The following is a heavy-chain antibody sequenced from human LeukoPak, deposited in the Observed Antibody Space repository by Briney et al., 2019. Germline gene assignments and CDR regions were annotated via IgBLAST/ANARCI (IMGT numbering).Heavy chain of an antibody. CDR1: GYTFTGYY. CDR2: INPNSGGA. CDR3: ARDESYSNYAN. J-gene: IGHJ4*02. Sequence: GASVKVSCKASGYTFTGYYMHWVRQAPGQGLEWMGRINPNSGGANYAQKFQGRVTMTRDTSISTAYMELSRLRSDDTAVYYCARDESYSNYANWGQGTLVTVSS. D-gene: IGHD4-11*01. V-gene: IGHV1-2*06.